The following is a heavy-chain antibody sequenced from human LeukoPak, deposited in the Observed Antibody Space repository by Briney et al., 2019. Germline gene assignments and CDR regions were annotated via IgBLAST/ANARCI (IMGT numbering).Heavy chain of an antibody. V-gene: IGHV1-69*05. D-gene: IGHD3-10*01. J-gene: IGHJ3*02. CDR2: IIPIFGTA. CDR3: ATKAFSITMGNDAFDI. CDR1: GGTFSSYA. Sequence: VASVKVSCKASGGTFSSYAISWVRQAPGQGLEWMGGIIPIFGTANYAQKFQGRVTITTDESTSTAYMELSSLRSEDTAVYYCATKAFSITMGNDAFDIWGQGTMVTVSS.